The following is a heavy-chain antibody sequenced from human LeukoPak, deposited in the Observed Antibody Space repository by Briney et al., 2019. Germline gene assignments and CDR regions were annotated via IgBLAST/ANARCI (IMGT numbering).Heavy chain of an antibody. Sequence: SETLSLTCAVYGGSFSGYYWIWIRQPPGKGLEWIGEINHSGSTNYNPSLKSRVTISVDTSKNQFSLKLSSVTAADTAVYYCARTGSYCGGDCYTPDAFDIWGQGTMVTVSS. D-gene: IGHD2-21*02. V-gene: IGHV4-34*01. CDR1: GGSFSGYY. CDR2: INHSGST. J-gene: IGHJ3*02. CDR3: ARTGSYCGGDCYTPDAFDI.